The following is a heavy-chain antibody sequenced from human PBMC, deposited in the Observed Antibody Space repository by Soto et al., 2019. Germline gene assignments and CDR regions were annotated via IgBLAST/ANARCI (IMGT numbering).Heavy chain of an antibody. V-gene: IGHV3-66*01. CDR3: ARVVMVRGVPGGGYYYYYMDV. J-gene: IGHJ6*03. CDR1: GFTVSSNY. CDR2: IYSGGST. Sequence: EVQLVESGGGLVQPGGSLRLSCAASGFTVSSNYMSWVRQAPGKGLEWVSVIYSGGSTYYADSVKGRFTISRDNSKNTLYFKMNGLGAEDTAVYSCARVVMVRGVPGGGYYYYYMDVWGKGTTVTVSS. D-gene: IGHD3-10*01.